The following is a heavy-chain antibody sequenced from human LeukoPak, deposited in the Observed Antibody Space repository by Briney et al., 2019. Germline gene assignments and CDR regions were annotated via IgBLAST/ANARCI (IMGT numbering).Heavy chain of an antibody. D-gene: IGHD6-19*01. CDR2: INSDGRST. Sequence: PGGSLRLSCAASGFTFSSYWMHWVRQAPGKGLVWVSRINSDGRSTNYADSVKGRFTISRDNSKNTLYLQMNSLRAEDTAVYYCAREPIAVCGESLFDYWGQGSRVTVSS. J-gene: IGHJ4*02. CDR1: GFTFSSYW. V-gene: IGHV3-74*01. CDR3: AREPIAVCGESLFDY.